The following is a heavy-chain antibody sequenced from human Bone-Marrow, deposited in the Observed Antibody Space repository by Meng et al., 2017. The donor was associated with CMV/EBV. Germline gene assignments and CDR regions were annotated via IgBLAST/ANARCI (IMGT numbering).Heavy chain of an antibody. J-gene: IGHJ6*02. CDR2: IRYSGSS. D-gene: IGHD2-8*02. V-gene: IGHV4-39*07. Sequence: PEPLSLTCTVSGPSVSSSSFYWGWVRQPPGKGLEWIGYIRYSGSSYYNPSLESRVTMSIDTSKNQFSLEMSSVTAADTAVYYCARTCNGAVCDPAGTDVWGQGTTVTVSS. CDR3: ARTCNGAVCDPAGTDV. CDR1: GPSVSSSSFY.